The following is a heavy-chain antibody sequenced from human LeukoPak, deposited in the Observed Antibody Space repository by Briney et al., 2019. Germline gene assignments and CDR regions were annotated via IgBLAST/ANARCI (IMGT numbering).Heavy chain of an antibody. Sequence: GGSLRLSCAASGFTFSSYSMKWVRQAPGKGLEWVSFISSSSSYIYYSDSVKGRFTISRDNARNSLYLQMNSLRVEGTAVYYCARGTMFPYYFDFWGQGTLVTVSS. CDR3: ARGTMFPYYFDF. V-gene: IGHV3-21*01. J-gene: IGHJ4*02. D-gene: IGHD3-10*02. CDR1: GFTFSSYS. CDR2: ISSSSSYI.